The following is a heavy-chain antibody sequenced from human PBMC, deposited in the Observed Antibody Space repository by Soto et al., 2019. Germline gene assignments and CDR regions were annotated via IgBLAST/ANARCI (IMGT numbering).Heavy chain of an antibody. V-gene: IGHV4-31*03. J-gene: IGHJ4*02. CDR3: ARDSSGWEGIGY. CDR1: GGSISSGGYY. CDR2: IYYSGST. D-gene: IGHD3-22*01. Sequence: QVQLQESGPGLVKTSLTLSLTCTVSGGSISSGGYYWSWIRQHPGKGLEWIGYIYYSGSTYYNPSLKSRVTISVDTSKNQFSLKLSSVTAADTAVYYCARDSSGWEGIGYWGQGTLVTVSS.